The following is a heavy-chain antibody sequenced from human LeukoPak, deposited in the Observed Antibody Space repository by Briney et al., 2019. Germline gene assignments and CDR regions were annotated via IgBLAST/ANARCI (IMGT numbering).Heavy chain of an antibody. CDR2: IRYDGSNK. Sequence: GGSLRLSCAASGFTFSSYGMHWVRQAPGKGLEWVAFIRYDGSNKYYADSVKGRFTISRDNSKNTLYLQMNSLRAEDTAVYYCAKDPRREYCSSTSCPAYYFDYWGQGTLVTVSS. J-gene: IGHJ4*02. V-gene: IGHV3-30*02. CDR1: GFTFSSYG. D-gene: IGHD2-2*01. CDR3: AKDPRREYCSSTSCPAYYFDY.